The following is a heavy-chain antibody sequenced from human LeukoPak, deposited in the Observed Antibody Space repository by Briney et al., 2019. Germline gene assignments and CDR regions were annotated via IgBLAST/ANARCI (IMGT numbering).Heavy chain of an antibody. V-gene: IGHV3-21*01. J-gene: IGHJ4*02. CDR2: ISSSSSYI. CDR3: ARDDGYSNFDY. D-gene: IGHD5-24*01. CDR1: GFTFSSYS. Sequence: GGSLRLSCAASGFTFSSYSMNWVRQAPGKGLEWVSSISSSSSYIYYADLVKGRFTISRDNAKNSLYLQMNSLRAEDTAVYYCARDDGYSNFDYWGQGTLVTVSS.